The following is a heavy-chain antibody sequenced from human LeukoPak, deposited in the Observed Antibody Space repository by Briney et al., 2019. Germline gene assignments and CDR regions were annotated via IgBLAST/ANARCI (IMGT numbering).Heavy chain of an antibody. V-gene: IGHV3-30*04. J-gene: IGHJ4*02. D-gene: IGHD2-15*01. CDR2: ISYDGSNK. CDR3: ARPPDIVVVVAAPLDY. Sequence: GGSLRLSCAASGFTISSYAMHWVRQAPGKGLEWVAVISYDGSNKYYSDSVKGRFTISRDNSKNTLYLQMNSLRAEDTAVYYCARPPDIVVVVAAPLDYWGQGTLVTVSS. CDR1: GFTISSYA.